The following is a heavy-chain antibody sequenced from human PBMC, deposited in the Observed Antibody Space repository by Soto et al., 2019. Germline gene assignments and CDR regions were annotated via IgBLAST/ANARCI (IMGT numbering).Heavy chain of an antibody. V-gene: IGHV3-21*01. D-gene: IGHD5-12*01. CDR1: GFTFSSYS. J-gene: IGHJ3*02. CDR3: ARSIVATSPVAFDI. CDR2: ISSISTYI. Sequence: PGGSLRLSCAASGFTFSSYSMNWVRQAPGKGLEWVSCISSISTYIYYADSVKGRFTISRDNARNSLYLQMNSLRAEDTAVYYCARSIVATSPVAFDIWGQGTMVTVSS.